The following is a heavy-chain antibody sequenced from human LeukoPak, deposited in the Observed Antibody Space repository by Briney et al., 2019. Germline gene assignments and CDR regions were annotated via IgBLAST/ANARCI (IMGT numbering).Heavy chain of an antibody. D-gene: IGHD3-16*01. CDR2: IYYSGST. Sequence: PSQTLSLTCTVSGGSISSGDYYWSWIRQPLGKGLEWIGYIYYSGSTYYNPSLKSRVTISVDTSKNQFSLKLSSVTAADTAVYYCAREVGRVTTSFDYWGQGTLVTVSS. CDR1: GGSISSGDYY. CDR3: AREVGRVTTSFDY. J-gene: IGHJ4*02. V-gene: IGHV4-30-4*01.